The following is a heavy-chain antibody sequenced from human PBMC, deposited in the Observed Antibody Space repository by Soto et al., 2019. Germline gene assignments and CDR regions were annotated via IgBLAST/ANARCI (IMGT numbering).Heavy chain of an antibody. V-gene: IGHV4-30-4*01. D-gene: IGHD4-17*01. J-gene: IGHJ5*02. Sequence: SETLSLTCTVSGGSISSGDYYWSWIHQPPGKGLEWIGYIYYSGSTYYNPSLKSRVTISVDTSKNQFSLKLSSVTAADTAVYYCARVPHDYGEYDWFDPWGQGTLVTVSS. CDR2: IYYSGST. CDR3: ARVPHDYGEYDWFDP. CDR1: GGSISSGDYY.